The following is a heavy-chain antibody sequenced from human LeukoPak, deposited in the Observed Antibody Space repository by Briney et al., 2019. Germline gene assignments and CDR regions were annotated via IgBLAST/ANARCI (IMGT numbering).Heavy chain of an antibody. Sequence: PGGSLRLFCAASGFTFSNFLMTWVRQVPRKGLEWVSAISGSGGSTYYADSVKGRFTISRDNSKNTLYLQMNSLRAEDTAVYYCAKEEFRRPDYWGQGTLVTVSS. D-gene: IGHD6-6*01. CDR3: AKEEFRRPDY. J-gene: IGHJ4*02. V-gene: IGHV3-23*01. CDR1: GFTFSNFL. CDR2: ISGSGGST.